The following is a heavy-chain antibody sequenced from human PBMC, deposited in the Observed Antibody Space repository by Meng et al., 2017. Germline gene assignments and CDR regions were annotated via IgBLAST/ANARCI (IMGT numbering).Heavy chain of an antibody. CDR1: GFTFSSYA. V-gene: IGHV3-30*01. CDR2: ISYDGSNK. D-gene: IGHD3-10*01. CDR3: ASMGY. Sequence: VRLGGFGGGLVHPGRSLRLSCAASGFTFSSYAMHWVRQAPGKGLEWVAVISYDGSNKYYADSVKGRFTISRDNSKNTLYLQMNSLRAEDTAVYYCASMGYWGQGTLVTVSS. J-gene: IGHJ4*02.